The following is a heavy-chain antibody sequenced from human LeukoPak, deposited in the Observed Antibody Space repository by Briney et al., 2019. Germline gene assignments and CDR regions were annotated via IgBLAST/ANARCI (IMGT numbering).Heavy chain of an antibody. CDR3: ARVTPGIAVAGSGDY. CDR2: ISSSSSYI. V-gene: IGHV3-21*01. D-gene: IGHD6-19*01. J-gene: IGHJ4*02. CDR1: GFTFSSYS. Sequence: GGSLRLSCAASGFTFSSYSMNWVRQAPGKGLEWVSSISSSSSYIYYADSVKGRFTISRDNAKNSLYLQMNSLRAEDTAAYYCARVTPGIAVAGSGDYWGQGTLVTVSS.